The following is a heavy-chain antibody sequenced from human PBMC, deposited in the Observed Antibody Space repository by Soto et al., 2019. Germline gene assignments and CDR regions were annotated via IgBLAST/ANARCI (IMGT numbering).Heavy chain of an antibody. CDR1: GASISSGFYY. CDR2: IHYSGNT. D-gene: IGHD1-26*01. Sequence: QLQLQESGPGLVKPSETLSLTCTVSGASISSGFYYWGWIRQPPGKGLEWIGSIHYSGNTYYNPSLKSRVTSSVDTSKNQFSLKRSAVTAADTAVYYCARHGLGGSFRRGGPSCDYWGQGTLVTVSS. J-gene: IGHJ4*02. V-gene: IGHV4-39*01. CDR3: ARHGLGGSFRRGGPSCDY.